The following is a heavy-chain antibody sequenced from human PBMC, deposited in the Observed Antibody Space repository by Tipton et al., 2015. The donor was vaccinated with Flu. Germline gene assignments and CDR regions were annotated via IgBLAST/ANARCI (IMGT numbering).Heavy chain of an antibody. CDR2: IWFDASKE. CDR1: GFMFSQYA. CDR3: AKDTKGYGYYFDD. V-gene: IGHV3-33*06. J-gene: IGHJ4*02. D-gene: IGHD2-15*01. Sequence: LTCAVSGFMFSQYAMHWVRQAPGKGPEWVATIWFDASKEYYADAVKGRFTISRENSKDTMYLEMDDLRAEDTAIYYCAKDTKGYGYYFDDWGQGTLVTVSS.